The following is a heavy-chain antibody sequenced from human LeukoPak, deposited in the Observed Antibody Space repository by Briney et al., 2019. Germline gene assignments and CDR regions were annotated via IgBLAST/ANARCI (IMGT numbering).Heavy chain of an antibody. CDR3: AREVTTVTTGINWFDP. V-gene: IGHV4-59*01. J-gene: IGHJ5*02. Sequence: SETLSLTCTVSGGSISSYYWSWIRQPPGKGLEWIGYIYYSGSTNYNPSLKSRVTISVDTSKNQFSLKLSSVTAADTAVYYCAREVTTVTTGINWFDPWGQGTLVTISS. D-gene: IGHD4-17*01. CDR2: IYYSGST. CDR1: GGSISSYY.